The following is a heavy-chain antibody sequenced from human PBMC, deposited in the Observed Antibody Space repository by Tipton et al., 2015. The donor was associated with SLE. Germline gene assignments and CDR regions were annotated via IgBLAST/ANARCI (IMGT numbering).Heavy chain of an antibody. J-gene: IGHJ4*02. Sequence: QLVQSGGGLVKPGGSLRLSCAASGFTFSNAWMSWVRQAPGKGLEWVGRIKSKTDGGTTDYAAPVKGRFTISRDNSKNTLYLQMNSLRAEDTAVYYCAKDQGTCTGGVCSPLYYFDYWGQGTLVTVSS. CDR3: AKDQGTCTGGVCSPLYYFDY. CDR1: GFTFSNAW. CDR2: IKSKTDGGTT. V-gene: IGHV3-15*01. D-gene: IGHD2-8*02.